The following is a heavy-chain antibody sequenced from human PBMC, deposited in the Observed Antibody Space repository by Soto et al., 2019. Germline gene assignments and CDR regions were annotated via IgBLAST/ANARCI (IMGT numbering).Heavy chain of an antibody. J-gene: IGHJ4*02. D-gene: IGHD1-26*01. CDR1: GFTFSSYG. CDR3: AKALLSVGATVPY. CDR2: ISYDGSNK. Sequence: QVQLVESGGGVVQPGRSLRLSCAASGFTFSSYGMHWVRQAPGKGLEWVAVISYDGSNKYYADSVKGRFTISRDNSKNTLYLQMNSLRAEDTAVYYCAKALLSVGATVPYWGQGTLVTVSS. V-gene: IGHV3-30*18.